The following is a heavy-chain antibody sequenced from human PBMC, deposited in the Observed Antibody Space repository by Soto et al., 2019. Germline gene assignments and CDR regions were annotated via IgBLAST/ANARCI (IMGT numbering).Heavy chain of an antibody. CDR2: IYYSGST. CDR1: GGSISGYC. D-gene: IGHD2-2*01. Sequence: SETLSLTCTVSGGSISGYCWSWIRQPPGKGLEWIGYIYYSGSTNYNPSLKSRVTISVDTSKNQFSLKLSSVTAADTAVYYCAREYPEGAFDIWGQGTMVTVS. V-gene: IGHV4-59*01. CDR3: AREYPEGAFDI. J-gene: IGHJ3*02.